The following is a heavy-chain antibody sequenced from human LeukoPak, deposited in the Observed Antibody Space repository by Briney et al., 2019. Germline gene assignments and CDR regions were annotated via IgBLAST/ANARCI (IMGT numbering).Heavy chain of an antibody. CDR2: INHSGST. D-gene: IGHD3-10*01. CDR3: ARGLLTTVPYYYGSGSYYNGGFYY. V-gene: IGHV4-34*01. CDR1: GGSFSGYY. Sequence: SETLSLTCAVYGGSFSGYYWSWIRQPPGKGLEWIGEINHSGSTNYNPSLKSRVTISVDTSKNQFSLKLSSVTAADTAVYYCARGLLTTVPYYYGSGSYYNGGFYYWGQGTLVTVSS. J-gene: IGHJ4*02.